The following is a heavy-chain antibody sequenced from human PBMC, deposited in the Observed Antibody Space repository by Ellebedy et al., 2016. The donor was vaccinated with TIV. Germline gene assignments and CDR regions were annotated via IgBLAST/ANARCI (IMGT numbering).Heavy chain of an antibody. V-gene: IGHV4-59*08. D-gene: IGHD1-26*01. CDR2: IYYSGST. J-gene: IGHJ4*02. CDR1: GGSISSYY. Sequence: SETLSLXXTVSGGSISSYYWSWIRQPPGKGLEWIGYIYYSGSTNYNPSLKSRVTISVDTSKNQFSLKLSSVTAADTAVYYCASSRVGATGFDYWGQGTLVTVSS. CDR3: ASSRVGATGFDY.